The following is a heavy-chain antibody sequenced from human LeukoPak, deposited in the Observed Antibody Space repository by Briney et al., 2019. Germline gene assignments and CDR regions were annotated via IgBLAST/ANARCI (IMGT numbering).Heavy chain of an antibody. Sequence: SETLSLTCTVSGYSISSGYYWGWIRQPPGKGLEWIGSIYRSGSTYYNPSLKSRVTISVDTSKNQFSLKLSSVTAADTAVYYCARDLAYCGGDCYSWGQGTLATVSS. CDR1: GYSISSGYY. V-gene: IGHV4-38-2*02. D-gene: IGHD2-21*01. CDR2: IYRSGST. J-gene: IGHJ5*02. CDR3: ARDLAYCGGDCYS.